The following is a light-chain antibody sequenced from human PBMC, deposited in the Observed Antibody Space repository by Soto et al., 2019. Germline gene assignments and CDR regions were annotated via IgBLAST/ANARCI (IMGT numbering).Light chain of an antibody. CDR2: EVV. Sequence: QSVLTQPPSGSGSPGQSVTISCTGTKNDIGVYDFVSWYQHHPGKAPRLIIYEVVQRPSGVPDRFSGSKSGNTASLTVSGLQAADEADYFYKSYAESDTYVFGSGTKGIVL. CDR1: KNDIGVYDF. J-gene: IGLJ1*01. V-gene: IGLV2-8*01. CDR3: KSYAESDTYV.